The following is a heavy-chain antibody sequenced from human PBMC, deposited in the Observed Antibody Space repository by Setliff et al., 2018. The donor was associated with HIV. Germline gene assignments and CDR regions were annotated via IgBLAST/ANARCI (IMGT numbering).Heavy chain of an antibody. V-gene: IGHV4-61*09. CDR1: GGSIGSDNYY. CDR3: ARAPPGIQNDAFDI. Sequence: PSETLSLTCTVSGGSIGSDNYYWTWIRQSAGKGLEWIGHIYTNGYTNYNPSLKSRVTISFDTSQNQFSLKLSSVTAADTAVFYCARAPPGIQNDAFDIWGQGAMVTVSS. J-gene: IGHJ3*02. CDR2: IYTNGYT.